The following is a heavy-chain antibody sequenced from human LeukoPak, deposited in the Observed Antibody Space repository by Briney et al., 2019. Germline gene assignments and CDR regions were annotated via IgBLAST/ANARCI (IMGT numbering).Heavy chain of an antibody. J-gene: IGHJ4*02. Sequence: SETLSLTCTVSGGSISSSSYYWGWIRQPPGKGLEWIGSIYYSGSTYYNPSLKSRVTISVDTSKNQFSLKLSSVTAADTAVYYCARDRYSSSWYFWFDYWGQGTLVTVSS. CDR1: GGSISSSSYY. D-gene: IGHD6-13*01. CDR2: IYYSGST. CDR3: ARDRYSSSWYFWFDY. V-gene: IGHV4-39*02.